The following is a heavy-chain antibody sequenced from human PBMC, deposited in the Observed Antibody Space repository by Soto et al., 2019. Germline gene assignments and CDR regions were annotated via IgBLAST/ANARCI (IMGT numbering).Heavy chain of an antibody. Sequence: ASVKVSCKASGYTFTSYYMHWVRQAPGQGLEWMGIINPSGGSTSYAQKFQGRVTMTRDTSTSTVYMELSSLRSEDTAVYYCARENSRALREYYYYHYGMAVWGQGTTVTVSS. J-gene: IGHJ6*02. CDR1: GYTFTSYY. D-gene: IGHD4-17*01. V-gene: IGHV1-46*01. CDR3: ARENSRALREYYYYHYGMAV. CDR2: INPSGGST.